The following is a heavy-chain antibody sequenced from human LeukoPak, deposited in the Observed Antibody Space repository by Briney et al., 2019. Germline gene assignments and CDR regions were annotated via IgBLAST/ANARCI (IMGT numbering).Heavy chain of an antibody. J-gene: IGHJ4*02. CDR3: ARDGPHYYDSSAYFDY. CDR1: GYTFTRQY. Sequence: ASVKVSCKASGYTFTRQYMHWVRQAPGQGLEWLGWISAYNGNTNYAQKLQGRVTMTTDTSTSTAYLELRSLRSDDTAVYYCARDGPHYYDSSAYFDYWGQGTLVTVSS. CDR2: ISAYNGNT. D-gene: IGHD3-22*01. V-gene: IGHV1-18*01.